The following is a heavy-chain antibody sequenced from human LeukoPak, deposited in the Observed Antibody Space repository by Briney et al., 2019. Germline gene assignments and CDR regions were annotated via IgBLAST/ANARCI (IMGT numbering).Heavy chain of an antibody. V-gene: IGHV4-4*07. CDR1: GGSISSYY. D-gene: IGHD6-19*01. CDR2: INTSGSI. CDR3: ARDPQADSSGWYGGDY. Sequence: KSSETLSLTCTVSGGSISSYYWSWIRQPAGKGLEWIGRINTSGSINFNPSLKSRVTMSVDTSKNQFSLKLSSVTAADTAVYYCARDPQADSSGWYGGDYWGQGTLVTVSS. J-gene: IGHJ4*02.